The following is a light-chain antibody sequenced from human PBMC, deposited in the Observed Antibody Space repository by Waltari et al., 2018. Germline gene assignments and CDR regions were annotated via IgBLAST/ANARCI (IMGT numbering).Light chain of an antibody. Sequence: IVMTQSPATLSVSPGEGATLSCRVSQSVSSNLAWYQQKPGQAPRLLIYGASTRATGLPVRFSGSGSGTEFTLTISSLQPDDFATYYCQQYDSYPFTFGPGTRVDIK. CDR2: GAS. CDR1: QSVSSN. J-gene: IGKJ3*01. CDR3: QQYDSYPFT. V-gene: IGKV3-15*01.